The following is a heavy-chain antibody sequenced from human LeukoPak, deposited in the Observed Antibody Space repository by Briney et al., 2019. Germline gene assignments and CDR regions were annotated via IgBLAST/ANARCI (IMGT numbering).Heavy chain of an antibody. CDR2: INSDGSYT. CDR3: ATGGAMDV. Sequence: GGSLRLSCAASGFTFSDSWMHWVRQAPGNGLVSVSGINSDGSYTNYADSVKGRLIISRDNAKNTVNLQMNSLRLEDTAVYYCATGGAMDVWGQGTTVTVSS. J-gene: IGHJ6*02. CDR1: GFTFSDSW. V-gene: IGHV3-74*01.